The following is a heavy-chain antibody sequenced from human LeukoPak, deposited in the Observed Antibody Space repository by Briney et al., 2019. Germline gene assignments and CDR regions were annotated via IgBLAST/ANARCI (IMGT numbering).Heavy chain of an antibody. CDR2: IIPIFGTA. J-gene: IGHJ6*03. Sequence: SVKVSCKASGGTFSSYAISWVRQAPGQGLEWKGGIIPIFGTANYAQKFQGRVTITADESTSTAYMELSSLRSEDTAVYYCASKIISGSSYYYYYYMDVWGKGTTVTVSS. CDR1: GGTFSSYA. CDR3: ASKIISGSSYYYYYYMDV. V-gene: IGHV1-69*01. D-gene: IGHD1-26*01.